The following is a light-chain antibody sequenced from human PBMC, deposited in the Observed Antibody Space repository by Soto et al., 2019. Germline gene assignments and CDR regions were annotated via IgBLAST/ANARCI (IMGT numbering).Light chain of an antibody. CDR1: ESAIRN. CDR3: QQYKDWPWT. CDR2: GTS. Sequence: EIVLTQSPVTLSVSPGERVTLSCRASESAIRNLAWYQQKPGQPPRLLIYGTSTRATGIPVRFSGSGSGTEFTLTISSLLSEDFAVYHCQQYKDWPWTFGQGTKVDIK. V-gene: IGKV3-15*01. J-gene: IGKJ1*01.